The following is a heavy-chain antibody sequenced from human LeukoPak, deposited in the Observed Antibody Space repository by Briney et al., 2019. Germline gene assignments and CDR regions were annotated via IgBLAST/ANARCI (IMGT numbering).Heavy chain of an antibody. CDR3: ARGYSGYDSSGYYYMDV. CDR2: IYYSGST. V-gene: IGHV4-31*03. J-gene: IGHJ6*03. D-gene: IGHD5-12*01. CDR1: GGSISSGGYY. Sequence: SETLSLTCTVSGGSISSGGYYWSWIRQHPGKGLEWFVYIYYSGSTYYNPSLKGRFTISIDTSKNQLYLKLSSVTAAATAVYYCARGYSGYDSSGYYYMDVGGKGTRVTV.